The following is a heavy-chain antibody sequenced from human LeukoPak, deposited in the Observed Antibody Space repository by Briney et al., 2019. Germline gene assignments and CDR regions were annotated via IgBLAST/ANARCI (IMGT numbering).Heavy chain of an antibody. CDR2: MNPNSGNT. V-gene: IGHV1-8*01. J-gene: IGHJ4*02. Sequence: ASVKVSCTASGYTFTSYDINWVRQATGQGLEWMGWMNPNSGNTGYAQKFQGRVTMTRNTSISTAYMELSSLRSEDTAVYYCARGTVAGTFPDYWGQGTLVTVSS. D-gene: IGHD6-19*01. CDR3: ARGTVAGTFPDY. CDR1: GYTFTSYD.